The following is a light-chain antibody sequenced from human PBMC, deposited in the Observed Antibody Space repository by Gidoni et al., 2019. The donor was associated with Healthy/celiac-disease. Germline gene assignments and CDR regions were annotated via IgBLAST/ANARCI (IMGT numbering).Light chain of an antibody. CDR3: QQYNNWPPYT. J-gene: IGKJ2*01. V-gene: IGKV3-15*01. CDR1: QSVGSN. CDR2: GAP. Sequence: PATLSVSPGERATLSCRASQSVGSNLAWFQQNPGQAPRLLIYGAPTRATGIPARFSGSGSGTEFTLTISSLQSEDFSVYYCQQYNNWPPYTFGQGTKLEIK.